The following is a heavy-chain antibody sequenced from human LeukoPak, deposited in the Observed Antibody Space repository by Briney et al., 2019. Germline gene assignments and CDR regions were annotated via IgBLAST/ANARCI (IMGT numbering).Heavy chain of an antibody. CDR2: ISGSGGST. J-gene: IGHJ4*02. CDR3: AKSSLRITMIVVVIKPYYFDY. CDR1: GFTFSSYA. Sequence: PGGSLRLSCAASGFTFSSYAMSWVRQAPGKGLEWVSAISGSGGSTYYADSVKGRFTISRDNSKNTLYLQMNRLRAEDTAVYYCAKSSLRITMIVVVIKPYYFDYWGQGTLVTVSS. D-gene: IGHD3-22*01. V-gene: IGHV3-23*01.